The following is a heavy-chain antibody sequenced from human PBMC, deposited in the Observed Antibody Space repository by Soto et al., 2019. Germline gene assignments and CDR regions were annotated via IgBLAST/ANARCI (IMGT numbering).Heavy chain of an antibody. CDR3: VRSKGGYSYGTPFDY. D-gene: IGHD5-18*01. Sequence: PGGSLRLSCAASGFTFDDYAMYWVRQVLGKGLEWVSSISWNSGNIGYADSVKGRFNNSRDNAENSLYLQMNSLRPEDTALYYCVRSKGGYSYGTPFDYWGQGT. CDR2: ISWNSGNI. J-gene: IGHJ4*02. V-gene: IGHV3-9*01. CDR1: GFTFDDYA.